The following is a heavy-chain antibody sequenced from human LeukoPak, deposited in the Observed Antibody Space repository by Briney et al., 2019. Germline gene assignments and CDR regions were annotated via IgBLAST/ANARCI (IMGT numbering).Heavy chain of an antibody. CDR1: GGSISSDY. Sequence: SEALSLTCTVSGGSISSDYWSWIRQPPGKGLEWIGWISYSGSTTDNPSLKTRVTISLDTSKNQFSLKLSSVTAADTAVYYCARQASCSGTNCYPFDYWGQGTLVTVSS. V-gene: IGHV4-59*08. CDR2: ISYSGST. D-gene: IGHD2-2*01. CDR3: ARQASCSGTNCYPFDY. J-gene: IGHJ4*02.